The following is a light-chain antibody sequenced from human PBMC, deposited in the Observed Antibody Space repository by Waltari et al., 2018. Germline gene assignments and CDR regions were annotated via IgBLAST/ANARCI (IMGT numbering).Light chain of an antibody. CDR2: DAS. V-gene: IGKV1-39*01. CDR3: LQIYSTLMYS. J-gene: IGKJ3*01. CDR1: QRITNY. Sequence: DIQLTKPPSGMSASVGDRVTMTCRASQRITNYLSWYQHKLGEAPNLLVYDASTLVSVVPSRFNVSGSGTEFTLTISSLQPEDLATYYCLQIYSTLMYSFGPRTKVDL.